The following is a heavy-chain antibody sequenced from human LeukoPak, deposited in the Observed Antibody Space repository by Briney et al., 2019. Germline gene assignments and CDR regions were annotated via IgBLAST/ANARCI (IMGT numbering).Heavy chain of an antibody. D-gene: IGHD6-13*01. CDR2: IYYRGHT. CDR1: SGSISSSSYY. V-gene: IGHV4-39*07. Sequence: SETLSLTCTVSSGSISSSSYYWAWIRQPPGKGLEWIGSIYYRGHTYYNPSLKSRVTISVDTSKNQFSLKLSSVTAADTAVYYCAREYSSSRVFDPWGQGTLVTVSS. J-gene: IGHJ5*02. CDR3: AREYSSSRVFDP.